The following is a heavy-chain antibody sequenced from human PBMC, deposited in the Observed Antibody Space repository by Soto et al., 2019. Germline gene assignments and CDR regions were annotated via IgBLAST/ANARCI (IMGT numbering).Heavy chain of an antibody. V-gene: IGHV3-30*18. CDR1: GFTFSTYG. CDR2: ISYDGSSK. CDR3: AKGELPPEGSFDY. Sequence: PGGSLRLSCAASGFTFSTYGMHWVRQAPGKGLEWVALISYDGSSKYYAASVRGRFTISRDNSKNTLYLQMNSLRVEDTAVYYCAKGELPPEGSFDYWGQGTQVTVSS. D-gene: IGHD1-7*01. J-gene: IGHJ4*02.